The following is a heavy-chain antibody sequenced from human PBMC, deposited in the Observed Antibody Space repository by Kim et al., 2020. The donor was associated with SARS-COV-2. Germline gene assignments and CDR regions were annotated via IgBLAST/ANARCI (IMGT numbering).Heavy chain of an antibody. D-gene: IGHD3-22*01. CDR1: GFTFSSYA. V-gene: IGHV3-23*01. J-gene: IGHJ3*02. CDR3: AKGSYYDSSGYSADAFDI. CDR2: ISGSGGST. Sequence: GGSLRLSCAASGFTFSSYAMSWVRQAPGKGLEWVSAISGSGGSTYYADSVKGRFTISRDNSKNTLYLQMNSLRAEDTAVYYCAKGSYYDSSGYSADAFDIWGQGTMVTVSS.